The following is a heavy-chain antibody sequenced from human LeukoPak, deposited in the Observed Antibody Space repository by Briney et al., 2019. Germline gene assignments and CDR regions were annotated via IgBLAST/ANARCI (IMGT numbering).Heavy chain of an antibody. CDR1: GFTFGDYA. D-gene: IGHD4-23*01. J-gene: IGHJ4*02. V-gene: IGHV3-9*01. CDR3: AKGDGGNPPDYFDY. CDR2: ISWNSDRI. Sequence: QAGGSLRLSCAASGFTFGDYAIHWVRQAPGKGLEWVSGISWNSDRIGYADSVKGRFTISRDNAKKSLYLQMNSLRVEDTALYYCAKGDGGNPPDYFDYWGQGTLVTVSS.